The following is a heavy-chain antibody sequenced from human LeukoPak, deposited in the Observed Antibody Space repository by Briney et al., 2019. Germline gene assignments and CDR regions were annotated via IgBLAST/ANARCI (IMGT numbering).Heavy chain of an antibody. CDR1: GYSFTSYW. CDR3: ARPKNGYSPLDS. V-gene: IGHV5-51*01. Sequence: GEPLKISCKGSGYSFTSYWIAWVRQMPGKGLEGMGIIYPGDSDTRYRPSFEGQVTISADNSTSTAYLQWSSLKPSDTPMYYCARPKNGYSPLDSWGQGTLVTVSS. D-gene: IGHD5-24*01. J-gene: IGHJ5*01. CDR2: IYPGDSDT.